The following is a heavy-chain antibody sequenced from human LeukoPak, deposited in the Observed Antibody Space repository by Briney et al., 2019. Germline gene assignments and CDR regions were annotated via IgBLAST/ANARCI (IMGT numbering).Heavy chain of an antibody. CDR3: YSSSWYGDDY. CDR1: GGSISSYY. D-gene: IGHD6-13*01. Sequence: SETPSLTCTVSGGSISSYYWSWIRQPPGKGLEWIGYIYYSGSTNYNPSLKSRVTISVDTSKNQFSLKLSSVTAADAAVYYCYSSSWYGDDYWGQGTLVTVSS. J-gene: IGHJ4*02. V-gene: IGHV4-59*01. CDR2: IYYSGST.